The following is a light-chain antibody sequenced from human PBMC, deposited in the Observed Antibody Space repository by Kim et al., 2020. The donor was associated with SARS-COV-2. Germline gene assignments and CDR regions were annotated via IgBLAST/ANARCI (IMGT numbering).Light chain of an antibody. J-gene: IGKJ2*03. Sequence: SASVGDRVTITCRASQTINNWLAWYQQRPGKAPKILIYKTSILESGVPSRFSGSGSGTEFTLTVSSLQPDDFATYYCQQYNEYPYSFGQGTKLEI. V-gene: IGKV1-5*03. CDR1: QTINNW. CDR3: QQYNEYPYS. CDR2: KTS.